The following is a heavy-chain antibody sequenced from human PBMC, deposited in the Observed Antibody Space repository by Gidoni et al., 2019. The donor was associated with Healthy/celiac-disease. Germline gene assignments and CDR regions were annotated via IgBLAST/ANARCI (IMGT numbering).Heavy chain of an antibody. Sequence: QVQLQESGPGLVKPSETLSLTCTVSGGSISSYYWSWIRQPPGKGLEWIGYIYYSGSTNYNPSLKSRVTISVDTSKNQFSLKLSSVTAADTAVYYCARPSLQSIAAAGNEGVAFDIWGQGTMVTVSS. CDR2: IYYSGST. V-gene: IGHV4-59*01. CDR1: GGSISSYY. J-gene: IGHJ3*02. D-gene: IGHD6-13*01. CDR3: ARPSLQSIAAAGNEGVAFDI.